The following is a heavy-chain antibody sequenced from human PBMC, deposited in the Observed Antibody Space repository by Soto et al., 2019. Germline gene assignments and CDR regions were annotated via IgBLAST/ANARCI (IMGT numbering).Heavy chain of an antibody. CDR1: GFTFTSSA. CDR3: AAGAGGYDQYYYYGMDV. J-gene: IGHJ6*02. Sequence: QMQLVQSGPEVKKPGTSVKVSCKASGFTFTSSAMQWVRQARGQRLEWIGWIVVGSGNTNYAQKFQGRVTITRDMSTSTAYMELSSLRSEDTAVYYCAAGAGGYDQYYYYGMDVWGQGTTVTVSS. V-gene: IGHV1-58*02. CDR2: IVVGSGNT. D-gene: IGHD5-12*01.